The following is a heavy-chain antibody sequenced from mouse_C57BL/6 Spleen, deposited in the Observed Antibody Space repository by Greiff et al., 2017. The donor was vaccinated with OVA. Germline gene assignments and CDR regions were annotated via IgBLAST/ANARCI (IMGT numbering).Heavy chain of an antibody. J-gene: IGHJ2*01. CDR2: IDPSDSYT. CDR1: GYTFTSYW. CDR3: ARGLITTVFDY. Sequence: VQLQQSGAELVMPGASVKLSCKASGYTFTSYWMHWVKQRPGQGLEWIGEIDPSDSYTNYNQKFKGKSTLTVDKSSSTAYMQLSSLTSEDSAVYYCARGLITTVFDYWGQGTTLTVSS. V-gene: IGHV1-69*01. D-gene: IGHD1-1*01.